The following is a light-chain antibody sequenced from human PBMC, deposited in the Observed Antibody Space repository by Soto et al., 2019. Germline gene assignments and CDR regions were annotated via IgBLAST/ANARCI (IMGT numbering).Light chain of an antibody. CDR3: QKINTSP. CDR1: QGISSG. Sequence: DIQMTRSPSSVSPSVGDRVTITCRASQGISSGLAWYQQKPGKAPKLLIHAASILQSGTPSRFTGSGSGTDLSLTIRTLRPDVFELYYWQKINTSPFGPGTKVDIK. J-gene: IGKJ3*01. CDR2: AAS. V-gene: IGKV1D-12*01.